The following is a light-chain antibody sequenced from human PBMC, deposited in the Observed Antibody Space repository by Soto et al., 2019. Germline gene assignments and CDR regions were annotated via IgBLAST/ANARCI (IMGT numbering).Light chain of an antibody. CDR2: EVT. J-gene: IGLJ2*01. V-gene: IGLV2-8*01. CDR3: SSYAGSKNLV. Sequence: QSALTQPPSASGSPGQSVTISCTGTSSDVGAYNYVSWYQQHPGKAPKLMIYEVTKRPSRVPDRFSGSKSGNTASLTVSGLQAEDEADYYCSSYAGSKNLVFGGGTKLTVL. CDR1: SSDVGAYNY.